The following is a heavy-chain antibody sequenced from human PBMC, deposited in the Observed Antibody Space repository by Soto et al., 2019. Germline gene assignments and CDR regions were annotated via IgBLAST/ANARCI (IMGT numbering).Heavy chain of an antibody. CDR3: AKSPYSTMVRGVTWFDP. D-gene: IGHD3-10*01. CDR2: ISGSGGST. Sequence: PGGSLRLSCAASGFTFSSYAMSWVRQAPGKGLEWVSAISGSGGSTYYADSVKGRFTISRDNPKNTLYLQMNSLRAEDTAVYYCAKSPYSTMVRGVTWFDPWGQGTLVTVSS. CDR1: GFTFSSYA. V-gene: IGHV3-23*01. J-gene: IGHJ5*02.